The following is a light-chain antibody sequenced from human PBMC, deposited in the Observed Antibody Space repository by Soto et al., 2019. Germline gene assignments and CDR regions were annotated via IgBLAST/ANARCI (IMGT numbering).Light chain of an antibody. CDR3: QQYSNWPL. Sequence: EIVMMQSPATLSVSPGERATLFCRASQSVNSNLAWYQQKPDQAPRLLIYGASTRATGVPARFSGSGSGTEFTLTISSLQSEDFAVYYCQQYSNWPLFGQGTRLEIK. CDR2: GAS. CDR1: QSVNSN. V-gene: IGKV3-15*01. J-gene: IGKJ5*01.